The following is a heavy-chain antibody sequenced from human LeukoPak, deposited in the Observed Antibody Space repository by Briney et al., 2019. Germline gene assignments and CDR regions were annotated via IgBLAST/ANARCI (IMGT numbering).Heavy chain of an antibody. D-gene: IGHD3-16*01. J-gene: IGHJ4*02. CDR3: ARVGRGDHTWGSYSFDH. V-gene: IGHV4-59*01. Sequence: PSETLSLTCTVSGDSISSYHWSWIRQPPGKGLEWIGYISYSGSTKYNPSLESRVTISIDTSKNQFPLNLSSVTAADTALYYCARVGRGDHTWGSYSFDHWGQGTLVTVSS. CDR2: ISYSGST. CDR1: GDSISSYH.